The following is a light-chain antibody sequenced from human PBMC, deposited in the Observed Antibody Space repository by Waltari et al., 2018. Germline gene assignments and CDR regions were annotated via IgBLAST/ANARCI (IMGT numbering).Light chain of an antibody. CDR3: QSYDNSLGGSLL. CDR1: ASNPASFG. J-gene: IGLJ3*02. V-gene: IGLV1-40*01. CDR2: ENT. Sequence: HSVLTQAPSVSGAPGPWFTIPCNGRASNPASFGVNWSQHLPRRVPKPLIYENTKRPSGVPDRFSGSKSGTSAALAIEVLQPEDEGDYYCQSYDNSLGGSLLFGGGTKVTV.